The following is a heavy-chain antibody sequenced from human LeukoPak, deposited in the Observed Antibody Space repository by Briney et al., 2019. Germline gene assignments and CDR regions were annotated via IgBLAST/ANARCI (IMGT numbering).Heavy chain of an antibody. D-gene: IGHD6-13*01. V-gene: IGHV1-18*04. Sequence: GASVKVSCKASGYTFTGYYMHWVRQAPGQGLEWMGWISAYNGNTNYAQKLQGRVTMTTDTSTSTAYMELRSLRSDDTTVYYCARDSSSWYGGYFDYWGQGTLVTVSS. CDR3: ARDSSSWYGGYFDY. CDR1: GYTFTGYY. CDR2: ISAYNGNT. J-gene: IGHJ4*02.